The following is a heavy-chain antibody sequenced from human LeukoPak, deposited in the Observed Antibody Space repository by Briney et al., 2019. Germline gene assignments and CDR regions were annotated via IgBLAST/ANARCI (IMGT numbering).Heavy chain of an antibody. J-gene: IGHJ5*02. D-gene: IGHD1-14*01. CDR2: IYYSGST. V-gene: IGHV4-30-4*01. Sequence: PSETLSLTCTVSGGSISSGDYYWSWIRQPPGKGLEWIGYIYYSGSTYYNPSLKSRVTISVDTSKNQFSLQLNSVTPEDTAVYYCARWNHGFHWFDPWGQGTLVTVSS. CDR1: GGSISSGDYY. CDR3: ARWNHGFHWFDP.